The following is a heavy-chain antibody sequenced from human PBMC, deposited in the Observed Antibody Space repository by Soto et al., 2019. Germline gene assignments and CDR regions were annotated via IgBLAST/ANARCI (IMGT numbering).Heavy chain of an antibody. CDR1: GGTFSSYA. CDR2: IIPIFGTA. CDR3: ATRDVDIVATRLTLYYFDY. V-gene: IGHV1-69*13. D-gene: IGHD5-12*01. Sequence: SVKVSCKASGGTFSSYAISWVRQAPGQGLEWMGGIIPIFGTANYAQKFQGRVTITADESTSTAYMELGSLTSEDTAVYYCATRDVDIVATRLTLYYFDYWGQGTLVTVSS. J-gene: IGHJ4*02.